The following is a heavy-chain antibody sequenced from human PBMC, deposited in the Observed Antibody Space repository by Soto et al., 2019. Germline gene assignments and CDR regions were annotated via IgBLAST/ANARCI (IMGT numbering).Heavy chain of an antibody. Sequence: GGALRLSCAASGFTFSSYSMNWVRQAPGKGLEWVSYISSSSSTIYYADSVKGRFTISRDNAKNSLYLQMNSLRDEDTAVYYCASGYQLLYRYYGMDVWGQGTTVPVSS. CDR2: ISSSSSTI. J-gene: IGHJ6*02. CDR3: ASGYQLLYRYYGMDV. CDR1: GFTFSSYS. V-gene: IGHV3-48*02. D-gene: IGHD2-2*02.